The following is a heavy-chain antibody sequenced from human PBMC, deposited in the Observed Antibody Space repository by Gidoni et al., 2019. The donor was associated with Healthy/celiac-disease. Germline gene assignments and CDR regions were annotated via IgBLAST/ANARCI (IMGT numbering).Heavy chain of an antibody. V-gene: IGHV6-1*01. CDR2: TYYRSKWYN. J-gene: IGHJ3*02. D-gene: IGHD3-3*01. CDR1: GDSVSSNSAA. Sequence: QVQLKQSGPGLVKTSQTLSLTCAISGDSVSSNSAAWNWIRQYPSRGFEWLGRTYYRSKWYNDYAVSVKSRITINPDTSKNQFSLQLNSVTPEVTAVYYCAIDITSFGVVIDIWGQGTMVTVSS. CDR3: AIDITSFGVVIDI.